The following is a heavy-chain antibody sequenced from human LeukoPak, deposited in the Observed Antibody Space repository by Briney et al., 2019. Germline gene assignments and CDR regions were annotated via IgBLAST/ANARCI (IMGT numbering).Heavy chain of an antibody. D-gene: IGHD3-16*01. CDR3: ARTPPGGDVDH. CDR2: ISPKSGDT. Sequence: ASVKVSCKASGGTFSSYPISWVRQAPGQGLEWMGWISPKSGDTGYAQKFQGRITITRNTPLSTVYMEVNSLRSEDTAVYYCARTPPGGDVDHWGEGTLVTVSS. J-gene: IGHJ4*02. V-gene: IGHV1-8*03. CDR1: GGTFSSYP.